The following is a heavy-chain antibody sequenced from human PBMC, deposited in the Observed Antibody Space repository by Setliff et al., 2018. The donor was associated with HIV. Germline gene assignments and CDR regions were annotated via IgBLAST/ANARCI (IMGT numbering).Heavy chain of an antibody. CDR2: IYYSGST. CDR1: GGSISSYY. CDR3: ARVLDYSNPGYFDY. Sequence: ASETLSLTCTVSGGSISSYYWSWIRQPPGKGLEWIGYIYYSGSTNYNPSLKSRVTISVDTSKNQFSLKLSSVTAADTAVYYCARVLDYSNPGYFDYWGQGTLVTVSS. D-gene: IGHD4-4*01. V-gene: IGHV4-59*08. J-gene: IGHJ4*02.